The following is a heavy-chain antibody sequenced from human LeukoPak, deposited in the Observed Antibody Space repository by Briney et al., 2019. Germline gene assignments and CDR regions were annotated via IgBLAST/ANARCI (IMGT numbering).Heavy chain of an antibody. D-gene: IGHD2-2*01. V-gene: IGHV3-64*01. J-gene: IGHJ4*02. CDR3: TRWGSTSCYDY. CDR1: GFTFGIFA. Sequence: GGSLRLSCAASGFTFGIFAMHWVRQAPGKGLEYVSAISTDGSGTYYANSVKGRFTISRDNSKTMLYLQMGSLRAEDMAVYYCTRWGSTSCYDYWGLGTLVTVSS. CDR2: ISTDGSGT.